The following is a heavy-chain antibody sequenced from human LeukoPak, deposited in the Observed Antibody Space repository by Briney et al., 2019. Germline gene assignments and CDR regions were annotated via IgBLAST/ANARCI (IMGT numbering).Heavy chain of an antibody. Sequence: PSETLSLTCAVYGGSFSGYYWSWIRQPPGKGLEWIGEINHSGSTNYNPSLKSRVTISVDTSKNQFSLKLRSVTAADTAVHCCARRAKAVVSRATTNWFDPWGQGTLVTVSS. CDR1: GGSFSGYY. CDR3: ARRAKAVVSRATTNWFDP. V-gene: IGHV4-34*01. D-gene: IGHD6-19*01. J-gene: IGHJ5*02. CDR2: INHSGST.